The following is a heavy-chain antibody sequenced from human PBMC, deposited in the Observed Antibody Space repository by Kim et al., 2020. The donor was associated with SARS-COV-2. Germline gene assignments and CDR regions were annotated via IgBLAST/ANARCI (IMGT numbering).Heavy chain of an antibody. D-gene: IGHD3-22*01. Sequence: VQKFKGRVTVTRDTSKSTVYMELSSLRSEDTAVYYCARKYYDTSGYRFDYWGQGTLVTVSS. J-gene: IGHJ4*02. CDR3: ARKYYDTSGYRFDY. V-gene: IGHV1-46*01.